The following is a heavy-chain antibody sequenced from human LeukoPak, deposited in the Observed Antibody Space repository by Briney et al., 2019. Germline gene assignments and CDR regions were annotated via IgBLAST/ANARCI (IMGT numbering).Heavy chain of an antibody. CDR2: INHSGST. D-gene: IGHD5-12*01. Sequence: SETLSLTCAVYGGSFSGYYWSWIRQPPGKGLEWIGEINHSGSTNYNPSLKSRVTISVDTSKNQFSLKLSSVTAADTAVYYCARAVASTNAAFDIWGQGTMVTVSS. V-gene: IGHV4-34*01. CDR1: GGSFSGYY. J-gene: IGHJ3*02. CDR3: ARAVASTNAAFDI.